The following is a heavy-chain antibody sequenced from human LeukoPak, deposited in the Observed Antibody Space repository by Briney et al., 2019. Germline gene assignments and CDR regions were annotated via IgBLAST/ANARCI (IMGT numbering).Heavy chain of an antibody. V-gene: IGHV5-51*01. J-gene: IGHJ3*02. CDR3: ARPTTTPNAFDI. Sequence: ESLTISCKGSGYSFTSYWIGWVRQMRGKGLEWMGIIYPGDSDTRYSPSFQGQVTISADKSISTAYLQWSSLKASDTAMYYCARPTTTPNAFDIWGQGTMVTVSS. CDR2: IYPGDSDT. D-gene: IGHD4-11*01. CDR1: GYSFTSYW.